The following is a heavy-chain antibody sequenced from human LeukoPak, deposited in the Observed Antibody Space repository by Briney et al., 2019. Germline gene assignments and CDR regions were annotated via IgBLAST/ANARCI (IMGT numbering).Heavy chain of an antibody. Sequence: SETLSLTCAVSGGSIRSYYWGWIRQPPGKGLEWIGSIYYSGSTYYNPSLKSRVTISVDTSKNQFSLKLSSVTAADTAVYYCARDGYDFWSGYFYYFDYWGQGTLVTVSS. CDR1: GGSIRSYY. D-gene: IGHD3-3*01. V-gene: IGHV4-39*07. CDR2: IYYSGST. CDR3: ARDGYDFWSGYFYYFDY. J-gene: IGHJ4*02.